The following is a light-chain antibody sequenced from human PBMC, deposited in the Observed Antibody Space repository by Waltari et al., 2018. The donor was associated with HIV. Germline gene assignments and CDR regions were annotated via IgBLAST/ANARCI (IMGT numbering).Light chain of an antibody. V-gene: IGKV4-1*01. Sequence: IVMTQSPDSLAVSLGERATINCKSTQSVLYSSINKNYLAWYQQKPGQPPKLLIYWASTRGSGVPDRFSGSGSGTDFTLTISSLQAEDVAIYYCQQYYSTPQTFGQGTKLEIK. J-gene: IGKJ2*01. CDR1: QSVLYSSINKNY. CDR3: QQYYSTPQT. CDR2: WAS.